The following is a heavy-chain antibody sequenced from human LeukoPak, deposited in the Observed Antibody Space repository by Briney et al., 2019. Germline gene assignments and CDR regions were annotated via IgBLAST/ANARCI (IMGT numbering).Heavy chain of an antibody. D-gene: IGHD5-12*01. V-gene: IGHV4-4*02. CDR2: IYHSGST. CDR1: GGSIGDSYW. CDR3: ARGVVAEVFDI. Sequence: PSETLSLTCAVSGGSIGDSYWWTWVRQPPGKGLEWIGEIYHSGSTNYNPSLKDRVTISLDKSKNQFSLKLNSMTAADTAVYYCARGVVAEVFDIWGQGTMVTVSS. J-gene: IGHJ3*02.